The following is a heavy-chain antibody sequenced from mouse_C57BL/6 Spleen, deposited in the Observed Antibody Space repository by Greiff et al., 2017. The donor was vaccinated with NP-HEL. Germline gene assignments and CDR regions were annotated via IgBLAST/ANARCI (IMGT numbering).Heavy chain of an antibody. CDR3: ARSDSNYGIAY. CDR1: GYAFTNYL. CDR2: INPGSGGT. Sequence: VQLQQSGAELVRPGTSVKVSCKASGYAFTNYLIEWVKQRPGQGLEWIGVINPGSGGTNYNEKFKGKATLTADKSSSTAYMQLSSLPSEDSAVYFCARSDSNYGIAYWGQGTLVTVSA. J-gene: IGHJ3*01. D-gene: IGHD2-5*01. V-gene: IGHV1-54*01.